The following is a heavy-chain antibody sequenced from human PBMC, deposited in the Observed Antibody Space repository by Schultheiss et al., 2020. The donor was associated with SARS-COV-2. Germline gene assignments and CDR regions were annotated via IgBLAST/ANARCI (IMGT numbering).Heavy chain of an antibody. Sequence: ASVKDSCKASGYTFTGYYMHWVRQAPGQGLEWMGWINPNSGGTNYAQKFQGRVTMTRDTSISTAYMELSRLRSDDTAVYYCARDRAAGTTGRSWFDPWGQGTLVTVSS. CDR1: GYTFTGYY. CDR2: INPNSGGT. CDR3: ARDRAAGTTGRSWFDP. J-gene: IGHJ5*02. V-gene: IGHV1-2*02. D-gene: IGHD1-7*01.